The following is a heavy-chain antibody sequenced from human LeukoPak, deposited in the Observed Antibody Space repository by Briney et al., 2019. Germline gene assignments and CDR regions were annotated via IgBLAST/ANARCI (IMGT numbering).Heavy chain of an antibody. CDR1: GGSISSYY. CDR2: IYYSGST. D-gene: IGHD2-15*01. Sequence: SETLSLTCTVSGGSISSYYWSWIRQPPGKGLEWIGYIYYSGSTYYNPSLKSRVTISVDRSKNQFSLKLSSVTAADTAVYYCARGYCSGGSCYTYLHFDYWGQGTLVTVSS. V-gene: IGHV4-59*12. J-gene: IGHJ4*02. CDR3: ARGYCSGGSCYTYLHFDY.